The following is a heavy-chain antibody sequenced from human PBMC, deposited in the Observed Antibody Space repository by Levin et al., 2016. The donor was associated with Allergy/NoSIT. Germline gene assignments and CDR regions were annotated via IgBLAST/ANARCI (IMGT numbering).Heavy chain of an antibody. J-gene: IGHJ4*02. CDR1: GGSISSGDYY. Sequence: LRLSCTVSGGSISSGDYYWSWIRQPPGKGLEWIGYIYYSGSTYYNPSLKSRVTISVDTSKNQFSLKLSSVTPEDTAVYYCARGAGAVRGTYHFDNWGQGNPGHRLL. CDR2: IYYSGST. V-gene: IGHV4-30-4*01. CDR3: ARGAGAVRGTYHFDN. D-gene: IGHD3-10*01.